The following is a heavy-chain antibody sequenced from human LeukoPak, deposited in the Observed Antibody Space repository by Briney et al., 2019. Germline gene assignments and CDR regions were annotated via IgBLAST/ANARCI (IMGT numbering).Heavy chain of an antibody. V-gene: IGHV1-2*04. J-gene: IGHJ6*02. D-gene: IGHD3-9*01. CDR2: INPNSGGT. CDR1: GYTFAGYY. Sequence: GASVKVSCKASGYTFAGYYMHWVRQAPGQGLEWMGWINPNSGGTNYAQKFQGWVTMTRDTSISTAYMELSRLRSGDTAVYYCAREYVLRYFDWSTNYYGMDVWGQGTTVTVSS. CDR3: AREYVLRYFDWSTNYYGMDV.